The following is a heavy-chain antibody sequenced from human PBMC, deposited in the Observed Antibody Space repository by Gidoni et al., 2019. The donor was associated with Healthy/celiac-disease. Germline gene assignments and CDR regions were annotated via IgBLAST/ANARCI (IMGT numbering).Heavy chain of an antibody. CDR3: AKDRGSWVVRGVNDY. D-gene: IGHD3-10*01. CDR2: ISGSGGST. J-gene: IGHJ4*02. CDR1: GFTFSSYA. Sequence: EVQLLESGGGLVQPGGSLRRSCAASGFTFSSYAMSWVRQAPGKGLEWVSAISGSGGSTYYADSVKGRFTISRDNSKNTLYLQMNSLRAEDTAVYYCAKDRGSWVVRGVNDYWGQGTLVTVSS. V-gene: IGHV3-23*01.